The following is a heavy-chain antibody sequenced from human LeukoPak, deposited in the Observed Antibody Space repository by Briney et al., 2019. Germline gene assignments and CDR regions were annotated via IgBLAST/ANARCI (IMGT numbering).Heavy chain of an antibody. J-gene: IGHJ5*02. CDR1: GGSISSYY. D-gene: IGHD2-2*02. CDR2: IYYSGST. V-gene: IGHV4-59*01. CDR3: ARSPHCSSTSCYIRWFDP. Sequence: SETLSLTCTVSGGSISSYYWSWIRQPPGKGLEWIGYIYYSGSTNYNPSLKSRVTTSVDTSKNQFSLKLSSVTAADTAVYYCARSPHCSSTSCYIRWFDPWGQGTLVTVSS.